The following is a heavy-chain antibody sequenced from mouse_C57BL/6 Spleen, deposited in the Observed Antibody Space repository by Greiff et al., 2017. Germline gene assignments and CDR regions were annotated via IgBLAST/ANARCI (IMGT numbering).Heavy chain of an antibody. CDR3: ARGRAAQAPFAY. D-gene: IGHD3-2*02. V-gene: IGHV1-82*01. CDR1: GYAFSSSW. J-gene: IGHJ3*01. Sequence: QVQLQQSGPELVKPGASVKISCKASGYAFSSSWMNWVKQRPGKGLEWIGRIYPGDGDTNYNGKFKGKATLTADKSSSTAYMQLSSLTSEDSAVYVCARGRAAQAPFAYWGQGTLVTVSA. CDR2: IYPGDGDT.